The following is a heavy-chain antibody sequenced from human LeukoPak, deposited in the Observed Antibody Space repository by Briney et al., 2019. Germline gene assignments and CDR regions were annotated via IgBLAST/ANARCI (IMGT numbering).Heavy chain of an antibody. CDR1: GGSISSGDYY. V-gene: IGHV4-30-4*08. D-gene: IGHD1-1*01. J-gene: IGHJ4*02. Sequence: PSQTLSLTCTVSGGSISSGDYYWSWIRQPPGKGLEWIGYIYYSGSTYYNPSLKSRLTISVDTSKNQFSLKLSSVTAADTAVYYCARVKSTTRPFDYWGQGTLVTVSS. CDR2: IYYSGST. CDR3: ARVKSTTRPFDY.